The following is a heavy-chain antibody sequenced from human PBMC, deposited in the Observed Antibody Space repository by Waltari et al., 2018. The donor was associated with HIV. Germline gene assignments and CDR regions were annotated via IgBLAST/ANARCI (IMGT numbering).Heavy chain of an antibody. CDR2: IYTSGST. Sequence: QVQLQESGPGLVKPSQTLSLTCTVSGGSISSGSYYWSWIRQPAGKGLELIGRIYTSGSTNYNPSLESRVTISVDTSRNQFSQKLRSVTAADTAVYYCARAYYDFWSGTGSSGNWFDPWGQGTLVTVSS. J-gene: IGHJ5*02. CDR1: GGSISSGSYY. D-gene: IGHD3-3*01. CDR3: ARAYYDFWSGTGSSGNWFDP. V-gene: IGHV4-61*02.